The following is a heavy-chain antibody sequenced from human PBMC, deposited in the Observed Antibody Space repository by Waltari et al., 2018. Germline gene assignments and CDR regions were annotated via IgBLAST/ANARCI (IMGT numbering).Heavy chain of an antibody. J-gene: IGHJ6*02. CDR3: ARVRVTIFGVVTLGYYGMDV. D-gene: IGHD3-3*01. V-gene: IGHV1-69*01. Sequence: QVQLVQSGAEVKKPGSSVKVSCKASGGTFSSYAISWVRQAPGQGLEWMGGIIPIFGTANYAQKCRGRVTITADESTSTAYMELSSLRSEDTAVYYCARVRVTIFGVVTLGYYGMDVWGQGTTVTVSS. CDR2: IIPIFGTA. CDR1: GGTFSSYA.